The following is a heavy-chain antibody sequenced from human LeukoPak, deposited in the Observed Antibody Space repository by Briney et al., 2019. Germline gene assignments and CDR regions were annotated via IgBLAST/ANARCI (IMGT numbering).Heavy chain of an antibody. Sequence: TSETLSLTCTVSGGSISSYYWSWIRQPPGKGLEWIGYIYYSGSTNYNPSLKSRVTISVDTSKNQFSLKLSSVTAADTAVYYCARGYVDTAMDRPYYYYMDVWGKGTTVTISS. CDR2: IYYSGST. V-gene: IGHV4-59*01. CDR1: GGSISSYY. CDR3: ARGYVDTAMDRPYYYYMDV. J-gene: IGHJ6*03. D-gene: IGHD5-18*01.